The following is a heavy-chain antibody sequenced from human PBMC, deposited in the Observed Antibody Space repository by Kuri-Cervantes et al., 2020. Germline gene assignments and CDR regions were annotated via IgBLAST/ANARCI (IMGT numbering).Heavy chain of an antibody. Sequence: ASVKVSCKASGYTFTSYYMHWVRQAPGQGLEWMGIINPSGGGTSYAQKFQGRVTMTRDTSTSTVYMELSSLRSEDTAVYYCARGIPAGWRNSHVSWFDPWGQGTLVTVSS. D-gene: IGHD4-23*01. CDR3: ARGIPAGWRNSHVSWFDP. CDR1: GYTFTSYY. V-gene: IGHV1-46*01. J-gene: IGHJ5*02. CDR2: INPSGGGT.